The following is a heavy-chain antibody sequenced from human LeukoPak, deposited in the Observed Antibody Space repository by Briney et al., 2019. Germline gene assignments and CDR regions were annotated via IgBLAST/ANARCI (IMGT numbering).Heavy chain of an antibody. Sequence: ASVKVSCKASGYTFTGYYMHWVRQAPGQGLEWMGRINPNSGGTNCAQKFQGRVTVTRDTSISTAYMELSRLTSDDTAVYYCARGAETTTNWFDPWGQGTLVTVSS. CDR2: INPNSGGT. CDR1: GYTFTGYY. D-gene: IGHD1-7*01. CDR3: ARGAETTTNWFDP. J-gene: IGHJ5*02. V-gene: IGHV1-2*06.